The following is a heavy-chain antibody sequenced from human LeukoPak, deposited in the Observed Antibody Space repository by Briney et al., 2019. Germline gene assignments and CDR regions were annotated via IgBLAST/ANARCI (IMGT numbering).Heavy chain of an antibody. V-gene: IGHV4-38-2*02. CDR2: IYHSGST. CDR1: GYSISSSYY. D-gene: IGHD1-1*01. J-gene: IGHJ4*02. CDR3: ALSTELDSPDY. Sequence: SETLSLTCTVSGYSISSSYYWGWIRQPPGKGLEWIGSIYHSGSTYYNPSLKSRVTISVDTSKNQFSLKLSSVTAADTAVYYCALSTELDSPDYWGQGTLVTVSS.